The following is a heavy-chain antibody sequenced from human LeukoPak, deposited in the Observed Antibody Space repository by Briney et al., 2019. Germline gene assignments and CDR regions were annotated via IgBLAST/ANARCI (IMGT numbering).Heavy chain of an antibody. CDR2: IWYDGSNK. J-gene: IGHJ4*02. D-gene: IGHD4-17*01. CDR3: AREGLRDWPFDY. Sequence: GGSLRLSCATSGFTFSSCGMHWVRQAPGKGLEWVAVIWYDGSNKYYADSVKGRFTISRDNSKNTLYLQMNSLRAEDTAVYYCAREGLRDWPFDYWGQGTLVTVSS. V-gene: IGHV3-33*01. CDR1: GFTFSSCG.